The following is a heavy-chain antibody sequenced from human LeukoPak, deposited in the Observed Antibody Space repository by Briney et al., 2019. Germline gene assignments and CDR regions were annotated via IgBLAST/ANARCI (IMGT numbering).Heavy chain of an antibody. V-gene: IGHV3-48*04. CDR2: ISSSSSTI. D-gene: IGHD2-2*01. J-gene: IGHJ3*02. CDR1: GFTFSNYS. CDR3: ARACRSTSCYDAFDI. Sequence: GGSLRLSCAASGFTFSNYSMNWVRQAPGKGLEWVSYISSSSSTIYYADSVKGRFTISRDNAKNSLYLQMNSLRAEDTAVYYCARACRSTSCYDAFDIWGQGTMVTVSS.